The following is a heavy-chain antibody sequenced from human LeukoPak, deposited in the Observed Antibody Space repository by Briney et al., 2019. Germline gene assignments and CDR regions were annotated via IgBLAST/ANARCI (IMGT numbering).Heavy chain of an antibody. J-gene: IGHJ2*01. CDR1: GASLRGSY. CDR2: IDHSGST. D-gene: IGHD2-8*01. Sequence: PSETLSLTCAVQGASLRGSYWSWIRQPPGKGLQWIGQIDHSGSTHSIPSLKSRVTISLDTSQSQVSLKVNSVTAADTAVYFCARGRNGWYLDLRRRPTLLTV. CDR3: ARGRNGWYLDL. V-gene: IGHV4-34*01.